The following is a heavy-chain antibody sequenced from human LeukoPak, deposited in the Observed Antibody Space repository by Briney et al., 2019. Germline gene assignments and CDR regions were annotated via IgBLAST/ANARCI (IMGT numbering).Heavy chain of an antibody. CDR1: GYTFSSYG. CDR2: ISGYNGNT. J-gene: IGHJ4*02. CDR3: ARSESSSTICYHDY. Sequence: ASVKVSCKASGYTFSSYGINWVRQAPGQGLEWMGSISGYNGNTNYADKFKGRVTMTTDTSKNTAYMELRSLRSADTTVYYCARSESSSTICYHDYWGQGTLVTVSS. V-gene: IGHV1-18*01. D-gene: IGHD2-2*01.